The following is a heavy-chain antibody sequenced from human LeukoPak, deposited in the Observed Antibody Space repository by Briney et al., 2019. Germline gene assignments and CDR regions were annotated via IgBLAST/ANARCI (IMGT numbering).Heavy chain of an antibody. Sequence: GGSLRLSCAASGFTFSSYSMNWVRQAPGKGLEWVSSISSSSSYIYYADSVKGRFTISRDNAKNSLYLQMNSLRAEDTAVYYCANYYDSSGYYYGYYYYYMDVWGKGTTVTVSS. V-gene: IGHV3-21*01. D-gene: IGHD3-22*01. CDR3: ANYYDSSGYYYGYYYYYMDV. J-gene: IGHJ6*03. CDR1: GFTFSSYS. CDR2: ISSSSSYI.